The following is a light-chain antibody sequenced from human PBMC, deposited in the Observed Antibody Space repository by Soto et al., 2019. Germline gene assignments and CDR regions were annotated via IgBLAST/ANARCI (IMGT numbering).Light chain of an antibody. J-gene: IGKJ2*01. CDR3: QQSYSTPHT. CDR1: QSISSY. Sequence: DIQMTQSPSSLSASVGDRVTITCRASQSISSYLNWYQQKPGKASKLLIYAASSLQSGVPSRFSGSGSGTDFTLTLISLLPDHFATYYCQQSYSTPHTFRQWTKLKIK. V-gene: IGKV1-39*01. CDR2: AAS.